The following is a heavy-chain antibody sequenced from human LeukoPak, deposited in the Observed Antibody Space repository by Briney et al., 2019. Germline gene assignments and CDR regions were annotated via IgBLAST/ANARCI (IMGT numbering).Heavy chain of an antibody. J-gene: IGHJ3*02. CDR3: ARSRDGYNHDAFDI. D-gene: IGHD5-24*01. CDR1: GGSIRSGGYS. CDR2: IYHSGSA. Sequence: SETLSLTCAVSGGSIRSGGYSGSWIRQPPGKGLEWIGYIYHSGSAYYNPTLKSRVTISVDSSKNQFSLKLRSVTAADTAVYYCARSRDGYNHDAFDIWGQGTMVTVSS. V-gene: IGHV4-30-2*01.